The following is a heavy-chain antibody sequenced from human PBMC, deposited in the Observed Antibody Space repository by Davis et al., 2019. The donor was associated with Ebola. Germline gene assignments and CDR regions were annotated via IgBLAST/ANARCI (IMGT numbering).Heavy chain of an antibody. D-gene: IGHD3-22*01. V-gene: IGHV3-48*02. Sequence: GESLKISCAASGFSFSDYGMYWFRQAPGKGLEWLSYIGGRSDNINYADSVEGRLTTSRDNVKDSLSLHMNGLRDDDTAVYYCARRRVGDSRGAVDVWGQGTTVTVSS. CDR1: GFSFSDYG. CDR3: ARRRVGDSRGAVDV. CDR2: IGGRSDNI. J-gene: IGHJ6*02.